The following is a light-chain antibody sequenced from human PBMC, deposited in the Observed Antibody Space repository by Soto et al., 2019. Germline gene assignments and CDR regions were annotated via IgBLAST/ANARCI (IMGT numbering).Light chain of an antibody. Sequence: QSALTQPRSVYGSPGQSVTISCTGTSSDDGGYNYVSWYQQHPGKAPKLMIYDVSKRPSGVPDRFSGSKSGNTASLTISGLEAEDEADYYCCSYAGSYTFVVFGGGTKLTVL. J-gene: IGLJ2*01. CDR1: SSDDGGYNY. CDR3: CSYAGSYTFVV. V-gene: IGLV2-11*01. CDR2: DVS.